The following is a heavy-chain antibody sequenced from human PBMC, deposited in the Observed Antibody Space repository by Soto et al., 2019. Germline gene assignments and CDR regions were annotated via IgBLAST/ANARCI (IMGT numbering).Heavy chain of an antibody. V-gene: IGHV3-23*01. CDR2: ISGSGGST. D-gene: IGHD3-3*01. CDR3: AKERYWSGYLGGFDY. Sequence: GGSLRLSCAASGFTFSSYGMHWVRQAPGKGLEWVSAISGSGGSTYYADSVKGRFTISRDNSKNTLYLQMNSLRAEDTAVYYCAKERYWSGYLGGFDYWGQGTLVTVSS. J-gene: IGHJ4*02. CDR1: GFTFSSYG.